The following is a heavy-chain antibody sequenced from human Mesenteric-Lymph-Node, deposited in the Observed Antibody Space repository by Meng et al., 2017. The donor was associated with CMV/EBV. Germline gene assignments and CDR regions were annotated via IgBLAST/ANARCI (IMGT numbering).Heavy chain of an antibody. CDR1: GYSISSGYY. CDR2: VYHSGST. J-gene: IGHJ4*02. CDR3: ARGGGYYDF. D-gene: IGHD2/OR15-2a*01. V-gene: IGHV4-38-2*02. Sequence: ESLKISCTVSGYSISSGYYWGWIRQPPGKGLEWIGSVYHSGSTYYNPSLKSRVTVSGDSSKNQFSLRLSSVTAADTAVYYCARGGGYYDFWGQGTLVTVSS.